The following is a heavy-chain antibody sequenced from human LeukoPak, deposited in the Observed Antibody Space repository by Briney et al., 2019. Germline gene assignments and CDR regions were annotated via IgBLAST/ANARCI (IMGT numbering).Heavy chain of an antibody. D-gene: IGHD3-10*01. J-gene: IGHJ6*03. CDR1: GFTFSDYY. CDR3: ASRNYYGSGSYYYYYMDV. CDR2: ISSSGSTI. V-gene: IGHV3-11*04. Sequence: GGSLRLSCAASGFTFSDYYMSWIRQAPGKGLERVSYISSSGSTIYYADSVRGRFTISRDNAKNSLYLQMNSLRAEDTAVYYCASRNYYGSGSYYYYYMDVWGKGTTVTVSS.